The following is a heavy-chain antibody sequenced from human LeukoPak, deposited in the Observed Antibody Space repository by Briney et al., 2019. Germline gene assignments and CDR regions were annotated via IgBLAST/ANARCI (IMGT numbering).Heavy chain of an antibody. CDR1: GFTFSSYT. V-gene: IGHV3-48*04. D-gene: IGHD6-13*01. CDR2: ISSSGSTI. J-gene: IGHJ5*02. CDR3: ARDRSSSWYGNWFDP. Sequence: GGSLRLSCAASGFTFSSYTMNWVRQAPGKGLEWVSYISSSGSTIYYADSVKGRFTISRDNAKNSLYLQMNSLRAEDTAVYYCARDRSSSWYGNWFDPWGQGTLVTVSS.